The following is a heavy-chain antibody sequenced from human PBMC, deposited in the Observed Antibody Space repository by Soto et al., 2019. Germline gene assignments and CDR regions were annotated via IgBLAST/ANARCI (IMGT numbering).Heavy chain of an antibody. CDR1: GYTLTELS. J-gene: IGHJ6*02. CDR2: FDPEDGET. Sequence: ASVKVSCKVSGYTLTELSMHWVRQAPGKGLEWMGGFDPEDGETIYAQKFQGRVTITRDMSTSTAYMELSSLRSEDTAVYYCAATTTYYYDSSGYYNYYYYYGMDVWGQGTTVTVSS. CDR3: AATTTYYYDSSGYYNYYYYYGMDV. D-gene: IGHD3-22*01. V-gene: IGHV1-24*01.